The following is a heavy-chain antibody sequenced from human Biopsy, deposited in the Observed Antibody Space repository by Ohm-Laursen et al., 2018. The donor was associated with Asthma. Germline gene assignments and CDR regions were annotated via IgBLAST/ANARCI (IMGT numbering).Heavy chain of an antibody. Sequence: SLRLSCAASGFNFDDFAMHWVRQAPGKGLEWVAATTWNSGSRVYAVSVKGRFTISRDNAQNSLYLHMNGLKPEDTVVYYCAKPLNTYNFYAYDVWGQGTTVTVSS. CDR1: GFNFDDFA. D-gene: IGHD5/OR15-5a*01. CDR3: AKPLNTYNFYAYDV. V-gene: IGHV3-9*01. J-gene: IGHJ6*02. CDR2: TTWNSGSR.